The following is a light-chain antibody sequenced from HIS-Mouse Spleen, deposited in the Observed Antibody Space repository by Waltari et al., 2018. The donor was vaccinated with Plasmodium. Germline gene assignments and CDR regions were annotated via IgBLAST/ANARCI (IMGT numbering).Light chain of an antibody. V-gene: IGLV2-8*01. CDR1: SSDVGGYTY. J-gene: IGLJ2*01. CDR3: SSYAGSNNLV. CDR2: EVS. Sequence: QSALTQPPSASGSPGQSVTISCTGTSSDVGGYTYVSWYQQHPGKAPKLIIYEVSKLPSGVPDRFSGSKSGNTASLTVSVLQAEDEADYYCSSYAGSNNLVFGGGTKLTVL.